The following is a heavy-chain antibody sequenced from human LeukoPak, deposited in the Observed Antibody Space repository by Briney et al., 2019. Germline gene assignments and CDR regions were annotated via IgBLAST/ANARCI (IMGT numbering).Heavy chain of an antibody. D-gene: IGHD4-23*01. J-gene: IGHJ5*02. CDR1: GGSFSGYY. V-gene: IGHV4-34*01. Sequence: PSETLSLTCAVYGGSFSGYYWSWTRQPPGKGLEWIGEINHSGSTNYNPSLKSRVTISVDTSKNQFSLKLSSVTAADTAVYYCARGRETPKLNNWFDPWGQGTLVTVSS. CDR2: INHSGST. CDR3: ARGRETPKLNNWFDP.